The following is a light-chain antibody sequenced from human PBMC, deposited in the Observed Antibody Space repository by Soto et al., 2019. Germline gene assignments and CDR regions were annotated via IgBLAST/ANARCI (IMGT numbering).Light chain of an antibody. V-gene: IGLV1-40*01. Sequence: QSVLTQPPSVSGAPGQRVTISCTGTSSNIGAGYDVHWYQQLPGTAPKLLIYGNSNRPSGFPDRFSGSKSGTSASLAMTGLQAEVEADYYCQSYNSSLSGYVFGTGTKVTVL. J-gene: IGLJ1*01. CDR2: GNS. CDR1: SSNIGAGYD. CDR3: QSYNSSLSGYV.